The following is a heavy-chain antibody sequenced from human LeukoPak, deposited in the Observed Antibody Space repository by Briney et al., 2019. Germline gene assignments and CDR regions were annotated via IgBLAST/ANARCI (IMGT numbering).Heavy chain of an antibody. Sequence: ASVKVSCKASGYTFTSYDINWVRQATGQGLEWMGWMNPNSGNTGYAQKFQGRVTMTRNTSISTAYMELSSLRSEDTAVYYCARLRYCSSTSYGGCAFDIWGQGTMVTVSS. CDR1: GYTFTSYD. CDR3: ARLRYCSSTSYGGCAFDI. CDR2: MNPNSGNT. J-gene: IGHJ3*02. D-gene: IGHD2-2*01. V-gene: IGHV1-8*01.